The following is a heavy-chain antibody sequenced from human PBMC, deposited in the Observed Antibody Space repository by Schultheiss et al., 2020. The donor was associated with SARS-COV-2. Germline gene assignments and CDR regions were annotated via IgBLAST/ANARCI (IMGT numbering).Heavy chain of an antibody. CDR1: GGTFSSYA. CDR3: ARWATVTTRPYYYYGMDV. D-gene: IGHD4-11*01. V-gene: IGHV1-69*10. J-gene: IGHJ6*02. CDR2: IIPIFGIA. Sequence: LVKVSCKASGGTFSSYAISWVRQAPGQGLEWMGGIIPIFGIANYAQKFQGRVTITADKSTSTAYMELSSLRSEDTAVYYCARWATVTTRPYYYYGMDVWGQGTTVTVSS.